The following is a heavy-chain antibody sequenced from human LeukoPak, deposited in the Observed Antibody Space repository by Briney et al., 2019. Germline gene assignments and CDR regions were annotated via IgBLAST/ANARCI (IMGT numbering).Heavy chain of an antibody. CDR2: ISSSGSTI. CDR1: GFTFSSYE. J-gene: IGHJ4*02. D-gene: IGHD5-18*01. Sequence: GGSLRLSXAASGFTFSSYEMNWVRQAPGKGLEWVSYISSSGSTIYYADSVKGRFTISRDNSKNTIYLQMNSLRAEDTAVYYCAKVESGGYSFGNFDFWGQGTLVAVSS. V-gene: IGHV3-48*03. CDR3: AKVESGGYSFGNFDF.